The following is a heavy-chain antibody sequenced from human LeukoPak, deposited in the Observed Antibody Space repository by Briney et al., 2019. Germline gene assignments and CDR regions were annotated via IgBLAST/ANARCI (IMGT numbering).Heavy chain of an antibody. J-gene: IGHJ4*02. V-gene: IGHV4-59*01. Sequence: SETLSLTCTVSGGSISSYYWSWIRQPPGKGLEWIGYIYYSGSTNYNPSLKSRATISVDTSKNQFSLKLSSVTAADTAVYYCARARYYDSSGYPGPDYWGQGTPVTVSS. CDR1: GGSISSYY. D-gene: IGHD3-22*01. CDR2: IYYSGST. CDR3: ARARYYDSSGYPGPDY.